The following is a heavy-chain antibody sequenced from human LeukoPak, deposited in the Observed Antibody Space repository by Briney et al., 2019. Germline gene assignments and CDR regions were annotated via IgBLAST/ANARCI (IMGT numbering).Heavy chain of an antibody. CDR1: GFTFSSYA. V-gene: IGHV3-30*04. D-gene: IGHD4/OR15-4a*01. Sequence: PGRSLRLSCAASGFTFSSYAMHWVRQAPGKGLEWVAVISYDGSNKYYADSVKGRFTISRDNSKNTLYLQMNSLRAEDTAVYYCARGGAHYYYYMDVWGKGTTVTVSS. J-gene: IGHJ6*03. CDR3: ARGGAHYYYYMDV. CDR2: ISYDGSNK.